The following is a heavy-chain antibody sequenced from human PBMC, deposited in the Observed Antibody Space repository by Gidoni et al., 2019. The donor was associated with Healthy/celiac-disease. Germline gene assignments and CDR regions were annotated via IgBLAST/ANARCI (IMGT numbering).Heavy chain of an antibody. CDR3: AHRDSSSYNNAFDI. V-gene: IGHV2-5*02. CDR2: IYWDDDK. CDR1: WFSLRTSGVG. Sequence: QLTLKESVPTLVQPTQTLTLTFTFSWFSLRTSGVGVGWIRQPPGKALEWLALIYWDDDKRYSPSLKSRLTITKDTAKNQVVLTMTNMDPVDTATDYCAHRDSSSYNNAFDIWGQGTMVTVSS. J-gene: IGHJ3*02. D-gene: IGHD6-13*01.